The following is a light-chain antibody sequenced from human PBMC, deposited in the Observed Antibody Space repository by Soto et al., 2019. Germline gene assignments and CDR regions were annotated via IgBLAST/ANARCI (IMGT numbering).Light chain of an antibody. J-gene: IGKJ3*01. Sequence: DIQMTQSPSSLSASVGDRVTITCRASQSISSYLNWYQQKPGKAPKLLIYAASSLQSGVPSRFSGSGSGPDFTLTISSLQPEDFATYYCQQSYSTPGAFGPGTKVDIK. V-gene: IGKV1-39*01. CDR2: AAS. CDR3: QQSYSTPGA. CDR1: QSISSY.